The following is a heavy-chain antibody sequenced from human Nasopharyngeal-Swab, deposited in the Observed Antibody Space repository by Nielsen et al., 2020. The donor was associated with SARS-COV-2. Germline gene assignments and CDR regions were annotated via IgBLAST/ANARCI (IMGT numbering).Heavy chain of an antibody. Sequence: WIRQPPGKGLEWVALISYDGSYSHYADSMKGRFTISRDNSKNTLYLQVDSLRTDDTAVYYCAKDVLSSGWWGFDPWGQGTQVTVSS. V-gene: IGHV3-30*18. D-gene: IGHD6-19*01. J-gene: IGHJ5*02. CDR3: AKDVLSSGWWGFDP. CDR2: ISYDGSYS.